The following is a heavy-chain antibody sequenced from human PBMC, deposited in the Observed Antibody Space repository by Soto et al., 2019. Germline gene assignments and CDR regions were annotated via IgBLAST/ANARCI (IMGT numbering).Heavy chain of an antibody. CDR2: INHSGST. V-gene: IGHV4-34*01. CDR1: GGSFSGYY. J-gene: IGHJ4*02. CDR3: ARSLRGIAVAGNHY. D-gene: IGHD6-19*01. Sequence: SETLSLTCAVYGGSFSGYYWSWIRQPPGKGLEWIGEINHSGSTNYNPSLKSRVTISVDTSKNQFSLKLSSVTAADTAVYYCARSLRGIAVAGNHYWGQGTLVTVSS.